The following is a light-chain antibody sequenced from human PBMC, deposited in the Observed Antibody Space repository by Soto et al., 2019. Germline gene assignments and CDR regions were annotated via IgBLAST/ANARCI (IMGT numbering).Light chain of an antibody. J-gene: IGKJ1*01. Sequence: EIVMTQSPATLSVSPVERFTLSCRASQSLTRNLAWYQHKPGQSPRLLIYDASSRATGIPDRFSGSGSGTDFTLTISRLEPEDFAAYYCLQYGSSPRTFGQGTKVDI. CDR1: QSLTRN. CDR2: DAS. CDR3: LQYGSSPRT. V-gene: IGKV3-20*01.